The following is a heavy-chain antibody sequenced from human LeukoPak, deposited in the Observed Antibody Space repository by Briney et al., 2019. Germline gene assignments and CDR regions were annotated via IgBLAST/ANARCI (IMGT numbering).Heavy chain of an antibody. D-gene: IGHD6-19*01. Sequence: GGSLRLPCAASGFTFSSYWMSWVRQAPGKGLEWVANIKQDGSEKYYVDSVKGRFTISRDNAKNSLYLQMNSLRAEDTAVYYCARVEAVAGLDYFDYWGQGTLVTVSS. J-gene: IGHJ4*02. CDR2: IKQDGSEK. CDR1: GFTFSSYW. V-gene: IGHV3-7*01. CDR3: ARVEAVAGLDYFDY.